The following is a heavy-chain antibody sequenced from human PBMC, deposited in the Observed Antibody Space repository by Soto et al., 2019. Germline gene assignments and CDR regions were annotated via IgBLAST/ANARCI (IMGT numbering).Heavy chain of an antibody. D-gene: IGHD6-19*01. J-gene: IGHJ5*02. CDR1: GFTFSSYS. Sequence: EVQLVESGGGLVKPGGSLRLSCAASGFTFSSYSMNWVRQAPGKGLEWVSSISSSSSYIYYADSVKGRFTISRDNAKNLLYLQMNSLRAEDTAVYYCARDSSGWYNWFDPWGQGTLVTVSS. CDR2: ISSSSSYI. CDR3: ARDSSGWYNWFDP. V-gene: IGHV3-21*01.